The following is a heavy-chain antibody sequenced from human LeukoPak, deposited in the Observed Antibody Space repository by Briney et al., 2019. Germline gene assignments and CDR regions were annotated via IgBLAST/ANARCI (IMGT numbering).Heavy chain of an antibody. CDR2: IYYSGST. Sequence: SETLSLTCTVSGGSISSYYWSWIRQPPGKGLEWVGYIYYSGSTHYNPSLKSRVTISVDTSKNQFSLKLSSVTAADTAVYYCAGTFSSSWLDFDYWGQGTLVTVSS. CDR3: AGTFSSSWLDFDY. D-gene: IGHD6-13*01. J-gene: IGHJ4*02. V-gene: IGHV4-59*01. CDR1: GGSISSYY.